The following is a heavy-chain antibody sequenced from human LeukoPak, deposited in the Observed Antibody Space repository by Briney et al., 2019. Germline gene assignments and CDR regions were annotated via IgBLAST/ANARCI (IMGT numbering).Heavy chain of an antibody. Sequence: PGGSLRLSCAASGFTVSSNYMSWVRQAPGKGLEWVSSISGETNNTYYSDSVKGRFTVSRDNSKNTVFLQMNDLTIEDTAIYYCAKRYSDGGFDPWGQGTLVTVSS. CDR2: ISGETNNT. CDR1: GFTVSSNY. J-gene: IGHJ5*02. V-gene: IGHV3-23*01. CDR3: AKRYSDGGFDP. D-gene: IGHD3-10*01.